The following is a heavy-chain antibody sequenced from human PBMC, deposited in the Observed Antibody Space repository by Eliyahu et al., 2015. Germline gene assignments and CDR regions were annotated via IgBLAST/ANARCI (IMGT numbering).Heavy chain of an antibody. Sequence: QVQLQESGPGLVKPSGTLSLSCAVSGDSVSRNRWRQVGRPSPERGLEWIGEMSQSGGSNYNPSLESRVAISIDNSKNRFSLKMNSVTAADTAVYYCARVMAGCSTGSCYLTDWGQGTLVTVSS. CDR3: ARVMAGCSTGSCYLTD. CDR2: MSQSGGS. V-gene: IGHV4-4*02. J-gene: IGHJ1*01. D-gene: IGHD2-15*01. CDR1: GDSVSRNR.